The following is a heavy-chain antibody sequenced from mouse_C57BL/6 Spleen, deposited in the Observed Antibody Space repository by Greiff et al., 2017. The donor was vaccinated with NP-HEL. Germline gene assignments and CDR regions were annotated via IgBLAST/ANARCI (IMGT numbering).Heavy chain of an antibody. V-gene: IGHV5-4*01. J-gene: IGHJ2*01. CDR1: GFTFSSYA. D-gene: IGHD3-3*01. CDR2: ISDGGSYT. CDR3: ARDEDKGYFDY. Sequence: VKLVESGGGLVKPGGSLKLSCAASGFTFSSYAMSWVRQTPEKRLEWVATISDGGSYTYYPDNVKGRFTISRDNAKNNLYLQMSHLKSEDTAMYYCARDEDKGYFDYWGQGTTLTVSS.